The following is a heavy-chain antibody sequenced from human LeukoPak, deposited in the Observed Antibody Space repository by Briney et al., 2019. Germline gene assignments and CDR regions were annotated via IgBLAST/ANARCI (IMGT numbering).Heavy chain of an antibody. J-gene: IGHJ6*03. CDR1: GFTFSSYW. V-gene: IGHV3-7*01. CDR3: ATGSLEAYYYMDV. D-gene: IGHD1-1*01. Sequence: PGGSLRLSCAASGFTFSSYWMSWVRQAPGKGLEWVANIKQDGSEKYYVDSVKGRFTISRDNAKNSLYLQMNSLRAEDTAVYYCATGSLEAYYYMDVWGKGTTVTVSS. CDR2: IKQDGSEK.